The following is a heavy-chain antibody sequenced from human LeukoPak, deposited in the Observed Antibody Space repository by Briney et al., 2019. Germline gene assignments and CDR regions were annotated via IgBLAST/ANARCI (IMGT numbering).Heavy chain of an antibody. CDR3: GLAAYYYDSSGSDDAFDI. V-gene: IGHV3-64D*08. Sequence: GGSLRLSCSASGFNFNNYPMNWVRQAPGKGLEYVSAIWSCGGSTYYADSVKGRCTISRDNSKNTLYLQMSSLRAEDTAVYYCGLAAYYYDSSGSDDAFDIWGQGTMVIVSS. J-gene: IGHJ3*02. CDR1: GFNFNNYP. D-gene: IGHD3-22*01. CDR2: IWSCGGST.